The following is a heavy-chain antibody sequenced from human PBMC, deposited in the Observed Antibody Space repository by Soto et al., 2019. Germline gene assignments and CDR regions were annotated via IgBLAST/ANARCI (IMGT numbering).Heavy chain of an antibody. D-gene: IGHD4-17*01. Sequence: HVQLVQSGAEVKQPGASVKVSCKASGYTFTNYGFTWVRQAPGQGLEWLGWISTYSCNTKYAQKVQDSLTMTNDTPTRQATMALTSLRSDDTALYYCARTTVTASYYYMDVWGKGSTVTVSS. V-gene: IGHV1-18*01. CDR3: ARTTVTASYYYMDV. CDR2: ISTYSCNT. J-gene: IGHJ6*03. CDR1: GYTFTNYG.